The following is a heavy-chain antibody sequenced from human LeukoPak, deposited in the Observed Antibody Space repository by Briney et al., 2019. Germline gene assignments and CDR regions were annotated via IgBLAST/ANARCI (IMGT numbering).Heavy chain of an antibody. CDR3: AASLGGGYFDWSHGDYYGMDV. V-gene: IGHV1-58*02. CDR1: GFTFTSSA. D-gene: IGHD3-9*01. Sequence: ASVKVSCKASGFTFTSSAMQWVRQARGQRLEWIGWIVVGSGNTNYAQKFRERVTITRDKSASTVYMELSSLRSEDTAVYYCAASLGGGYFDWSHGDYYGMDVWGQGTAVTVSS. J-gene: IGHJ6*02. CDR2: IVVGSGNT.